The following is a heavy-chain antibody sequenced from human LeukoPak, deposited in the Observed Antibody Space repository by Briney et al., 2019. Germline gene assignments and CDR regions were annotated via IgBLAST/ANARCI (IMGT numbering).Heavy chain of an antibody. J-gene: IGHJ3*02. V-gene: IGHV3-48*03. CDR3: VRGNVLLGAFDI. D-gene: IGHD1-1*01. CDR2: IRSSGSTI. CDR1: GFTFSSYE. Sequence: QPGGSLRLSCAASGFTFSSYEMNWVRQAPGKGLEWVSYIRSSGSTIYYADSVKGRFTHSRDNAKNSLYLQINRQRAEDTAGHYCVRGNVLLGAFDIWGQGRMDTVSS.